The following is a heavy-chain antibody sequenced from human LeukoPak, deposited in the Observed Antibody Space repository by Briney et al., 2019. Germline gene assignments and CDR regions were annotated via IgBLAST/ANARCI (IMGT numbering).Heavy chain of an antibody. CDR3: AKDISDDYGDYEDAFDI. D-gene: IGHD4-17*01. V-gene: IGHV3-9*01. CDR2: ISWNSGSI. CDR1: GFTFDDYA. J-gene: IGHJ3*02. Sequence: PGGSLRLSRAASGFTFDDYAMHWVRQAPGKGLEWVSGISWNSGSIGYADSVKGRFTISRDNAKNSLYLQMNSLRAEDTALYYCAKDISDDYGDYEDAFDIWGQGTMVTVSS.